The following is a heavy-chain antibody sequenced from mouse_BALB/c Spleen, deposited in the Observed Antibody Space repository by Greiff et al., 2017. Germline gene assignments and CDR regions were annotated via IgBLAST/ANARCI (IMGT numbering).Heavy chain of an antibody. CDR1: GFTFSSYW. V-gene: IGHV6-6*02. CDR3: IGNYYGSSYEWFAY. CDR2: IRLKSDNYAT. J-gene: IGHJ3*01. Sequence: DVKLVESGGGLVQPGGSMKLSCVASGFTFSSYWMSWVRQSPEKGLEWVAEIRLKSDNYATHYAESVKGKFTISRDDSKSRLYLQMNSLRAEDTGIYYCIGNYYGSSYEWFAYWGQGTLVTVSA. D-gene: IGHD1-1*01.